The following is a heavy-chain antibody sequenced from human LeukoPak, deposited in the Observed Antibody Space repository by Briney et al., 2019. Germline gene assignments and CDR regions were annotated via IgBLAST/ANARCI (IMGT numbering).Heavy chain of an antibody. CDR1: GYTFTSYD. Sequence: ASVKVSCKASGYTFTSYDINWVRQATGQGLEWMGWMNPNSGYTGYAQKFRGRVTMTRNTSISTAYMELSSLRSEDTAVYYCARGQMRWRTLYYFDYWGQGTLVTVSS. V-gene: IGHV1-8*01. J-gene: IGHJ4*02. CDR3: ARGQMRWRTLYYFDY. D-gene: IGHD1-14*01. CDR2: MNPNSGYT.